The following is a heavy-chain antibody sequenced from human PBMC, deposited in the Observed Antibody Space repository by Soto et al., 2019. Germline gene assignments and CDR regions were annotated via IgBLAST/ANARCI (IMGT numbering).Heavy chain of an antibody. CDR1: GGSFCGYY. Sequence: PSESLSLTCAVYGGSFCGYYWSWIRQPPGKGLEWIGEINHSGSTNYNPSLKSRVTISVDTSKNQFSLKLSSVTAADTAVYYCARSGGYYYYYYYMDVWGKGTTVTVSS. CDR2: INHSGST. V-gene: IGHV4-34*01. D-gene: IGHD2-15*01. CDR3: ARSGGYYYYYYYMDV. J-gene: IGHJ6*03.